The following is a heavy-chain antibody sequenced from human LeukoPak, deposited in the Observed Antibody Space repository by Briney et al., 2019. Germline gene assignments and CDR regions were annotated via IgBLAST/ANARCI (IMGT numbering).Heavy chain of an antibody. CDR3: ARDHSGWELPKMDAFDI. Sequence: PSETLSLTCAVYGGSFSDYYWSWIRQPPGKGLEWIGEINHSGSTNYNPSLKSRVTISVDKSKNQFSLKLSSVTAADTAVYYCARDHSGWELPKMDAFDIWGQGTMVTVSS. J-gene: IGHJ3*02. CDR2: INHSGST. V-gene: IGHV4-34*01. CDR1: GGSFSDYY. D-gene: IGHD1-26*01.